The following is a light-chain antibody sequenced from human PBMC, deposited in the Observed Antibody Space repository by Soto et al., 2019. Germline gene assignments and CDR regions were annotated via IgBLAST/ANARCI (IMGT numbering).Light chain of an antibody. CDR3: SSYAGSNNV. CDR2: EVS. CDR1: SSDVGGYNY. Sequence: QSVLTQPPSASGSPGQSVTISRTGTSSDVGGYNYGSWYQQHPGKAPKLMIYEVSKRPSGVPDRFSGSKSGNTASLTVSGLQAEDEADYYCSSYAGSNNVFGTGTKVTVL. J-gene: IGLJ1*01. V-gene: IGLV2-8*01.